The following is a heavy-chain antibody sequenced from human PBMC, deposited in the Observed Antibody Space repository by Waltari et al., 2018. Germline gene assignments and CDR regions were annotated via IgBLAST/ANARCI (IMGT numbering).Heavy chain of an antibody. CDR2: IWFDGGQT. Sequence: QAQLVESGGGVVQPGMSLTRPCTGTGLGISSYVRHWVRQAPGKGLGWVALIWFDGGQTYYADSVRGRFTISRDNSKNTLYLDMNSLKLNDTAIYYCAKDAFGNTYVDHWGQGTLVTVAS. J-gene: IGHJ4*02. CDR1: GLGISSYV. CDR3: AKDAFGNTYVDH. D-gene: IGHD3-10*01. V-gene: IGHV3-33*06.